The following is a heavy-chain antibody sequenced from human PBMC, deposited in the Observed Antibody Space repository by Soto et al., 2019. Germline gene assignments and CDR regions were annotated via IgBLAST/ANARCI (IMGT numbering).Heavy chain of an antibody. Sequence: QVQLVQSGAEVKKPGSSVKVSCKASGGTFSSYTISWVRQAPGQGLEWMGRIIPILGIANYAQKFQGRVTPTXXKSTSKAYMELSSLRSEDTAVYYCARDTETGYSDYWGQGTLVTVSS. CDR1: GGTFSSYT. J-gene: IGHJ4*02. CDR3: ARDTETGYSDY. CDR2: IIPILGIA. V-gene: IGHV1-69*08.